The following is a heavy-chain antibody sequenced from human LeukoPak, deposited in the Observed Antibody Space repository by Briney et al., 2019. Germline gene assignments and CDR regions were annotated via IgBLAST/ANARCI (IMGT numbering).Heavy chain of an antibody. CDR3: ARLAVLVSGSSTAY. J-gene: IGHJ4*02. CDR1: GYSISSGYY. D-gene: IGHD1-26*01. CDR2: IYHSGST. Sequence: SETLSLTCTVSGYSISSGYYWGWIRQPPGKGLEWIGSIYHSGSTYYNPSLKSRVTISVDTSKNQFSLKLSSVTAADTAVYYCARLAVLVSGSSTAYWGQGTLVTVSS. V-gene: IGHV4-38-2*02.